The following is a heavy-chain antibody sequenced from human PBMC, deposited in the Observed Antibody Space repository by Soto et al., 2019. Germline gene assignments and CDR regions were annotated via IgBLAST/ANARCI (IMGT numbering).Heavy chain of an antibody. D-gene: IGHD2-15*01. V-gene: IGHV1-18*01. CDR2: ISAYNGNT. CDR3: ARGASYCSGGSCYSRVPLYGMDV. Sequence: VASVKVSCKASGYTFTSYGISCVRQAPGQGLEWMGWISAYNGNTNYAQKLQGRVTMTTDTSTSTAYMELRSPRSDDTAVYYCARGASYCSGGSCYSRVPLYGMDVWGQGTTVTVSS. J-gene: IGHJ6*02. CDR1: GYTFTSYG.